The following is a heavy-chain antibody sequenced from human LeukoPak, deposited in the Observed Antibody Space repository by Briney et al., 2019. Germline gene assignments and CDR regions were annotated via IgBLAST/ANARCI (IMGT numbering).Heavy chain of an antibody. J-gene: IGHJ4*02. CDR1: GFTFHNYA. CDR3: AKDTLDYFDY. CDR2: ISGSGGST. V-gene: IGHV3-23*01. Sequence: GGSLRLSCAASGFTFHNYAMHWVRHILEKGLEWVSAISGSGGSTYYADSVKGRFTISRDNSKNTLYLQMNSLRAEDTAVYYCAKDTLDYFDYWGQGTLVTVSS.